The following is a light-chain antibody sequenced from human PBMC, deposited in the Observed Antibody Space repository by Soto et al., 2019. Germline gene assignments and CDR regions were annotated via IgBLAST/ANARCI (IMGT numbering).Light chain of an antibody. CDR2: AAS. V-gene: IGKV3-20*01. CDR3: HHYDSSPPYT. J-gene: IGKJ2*01. Sequence: EIVLTQSPATLSLSPGERATLSCRASRSFASSYLAWYQHKPGQAPRLLIYAASSRATGITDRFIGSGSGTDFTLTISRLEPDDSAVYYCHHYDSSPPYTFGQWTKLEIK. CDR1: RSFASSY.